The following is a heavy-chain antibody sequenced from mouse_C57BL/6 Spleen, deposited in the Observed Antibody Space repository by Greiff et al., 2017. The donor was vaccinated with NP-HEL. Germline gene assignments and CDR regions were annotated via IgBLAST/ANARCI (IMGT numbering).Heavy chain of an antibody. CDR2: IDPANGNT. CDR3: ARRDTVVVPWDYFDY. Sequence: VQLQQSVAELVRPGASVKLSCTASGFNIKNTYMHWVKQRPEQGLEWIGRIDPANGNTKYAPKFQGKATITADTSSNTAYLQLSSLTSEDTAIYYCARRDTVVVPWDYFDYWGQGTTLTVSS. D-gene: IGHD1-1*01. V-gene: IGHV14-3*01. J-gene: IGHJ2*01. CDR1: GFNIKNTY.